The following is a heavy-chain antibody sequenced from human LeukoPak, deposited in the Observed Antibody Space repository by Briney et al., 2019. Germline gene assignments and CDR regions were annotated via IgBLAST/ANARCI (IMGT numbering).Heavy chain of an antibody. CDR1: GFTFSDYY. D-gene: IGHD1-26*01. CDR2: ISSSGSTI. J-gene: IGHJ6*03. Sequence: KAGGSLRLSCAASGFTFSDYYMSWIRQAPGKGLEWVSYISSSGSTIYYADSVKGRLTISRDNAKNSLYLQMNSLRAEDTAVYYCARDSARYYYYMDVWGKGTTVTVSS. V-gene: IGHV3-11*01. CDR3: ARDSARYYYYMDV.